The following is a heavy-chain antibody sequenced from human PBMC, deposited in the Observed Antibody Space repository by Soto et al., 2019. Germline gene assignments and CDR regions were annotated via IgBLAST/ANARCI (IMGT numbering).Heavy chain of an antibody. CDR1: GGSISSYY. Sequence: SETLSLTCTVSGGSISSYYWSWIRQPPGKGLEWIGEINHSGSTNYNPSLKSRVTISVDTSKNQFSLKLSSVTAADTAVYYCARGPGVPAAISGYYYYYGMDVWGQGTTVTVSS. J-gene: IGHJ6*02. CDR3: ARGPGVPAAISGYYYYYGMDV. V-gene: IGHV4-34*01. CDR2: INHSGST. D-gene: IGHD2-2*02.